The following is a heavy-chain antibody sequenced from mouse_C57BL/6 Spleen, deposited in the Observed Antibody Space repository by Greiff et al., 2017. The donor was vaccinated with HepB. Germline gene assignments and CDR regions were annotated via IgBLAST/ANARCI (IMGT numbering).Heavy chain of an antibody. CDR3: ARSDRDDGLYAMDY. CDR2: IYPGDGDT. CDR1: GYAFSSSW. D-gene: IGHD2-3*01. V-gene: IGHV1-82*01. J-gene: IGHJ4*01. Sequence: VQLQQSGPELVKPGASVKISCKASGYAFSSSWMNWVKQRPGKGLEWIGRIYPGDGDTNYNGKFKGKATLTADKSSSKAYMQLSSLTSEDSAVYFCARSDRDDGLYAMDYWGQGTSVTVSS.